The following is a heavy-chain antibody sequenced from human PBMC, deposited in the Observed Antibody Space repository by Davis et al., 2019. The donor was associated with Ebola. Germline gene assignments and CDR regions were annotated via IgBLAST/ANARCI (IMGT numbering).Heavy chain of an antibody. V-gene: IGHV4-34*01. CDR2: INHGGST. Sequence: SQTLSLTCAVYGGSFRGYSWSWIRQPPGKGLEWIGEINHGGSTNYNPSLKSRVTISVDTSKNQFSLKLSSVTAADTAVYYCARRVGAFGGDFDYWGQGTRVTVSS. J-gene: IGHJ4*02. CDR3: ARRVGAFGGDFDY. D-gene: IGHD1-26*01. CDR1: GGSFRGYS.